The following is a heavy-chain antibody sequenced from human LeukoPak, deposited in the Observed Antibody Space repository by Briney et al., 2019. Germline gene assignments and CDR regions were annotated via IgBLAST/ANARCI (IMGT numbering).Heavy chain of an antibody. Sequence: PGGSLRLSCGASGFTFRTYAMSWVRQAPGKGLEWVSGISDGGGRTFYAESVKGRFTVSRDNSKNTLYLRMNSLRAEDTAMYYCTKNQILDDTGSWYAYWGQGTLVTVSS. CDR1: GFTFRTYA. CDR2: ISDGGGRT. D-gene: IGHD6-13*01. V-gene: IGHV3-23*01. CDR3: TKNQILDDTGSWYAY. J-gene: IGHJ4*02.